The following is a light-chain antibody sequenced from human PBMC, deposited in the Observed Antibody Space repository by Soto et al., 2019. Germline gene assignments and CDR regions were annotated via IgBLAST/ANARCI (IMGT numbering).Light chain of an antibody. CDR1: QSVSSSY. CDR2: GAS. Sequence: EIVLTQSPGTLSLSPGERATLSCRASQSVSSSYLAWYQQKPGQAPRLLIYGASSRATGIPDRFSGSGSGTDFTLTISRLAPEDFAVYYCHQYVSSPLTCGGGTKVEIK. CDR3: HQYVSSPLT. J-gene: IGKJ4*01. V-gene: IGKV3-20*01.